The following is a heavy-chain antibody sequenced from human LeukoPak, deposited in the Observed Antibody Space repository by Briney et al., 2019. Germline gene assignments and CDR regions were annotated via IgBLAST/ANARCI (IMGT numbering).Heavy chain of an antibody. V-gene: IGHV4-34*01. D-gene: IGHD6-6*01. CDR1: GGSFSGYY. Sequence: SETLSLTCAVYGGSFSGYYWSWIRQPPGKGLEWIGEINHSGRTNYNPSLKSRVTISVDTSKNQFSLKLSSVTAADTAVYYCARGSHNSSSSVDYWGQGTLVTVSS. CDR2: INHSGRT. J-gene: IGHJ4*02. CDR3: ARGSHNSSSSVDY.